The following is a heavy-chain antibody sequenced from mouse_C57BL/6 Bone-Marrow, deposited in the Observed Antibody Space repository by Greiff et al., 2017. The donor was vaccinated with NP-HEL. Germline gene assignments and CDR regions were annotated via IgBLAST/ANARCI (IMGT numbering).Heavy chain of an antibody. Sequence: SCKASGYTFTSYWMHWVKQRPGQGLEWIGEIDPSDSYTNYNQKFKGKSTLTVDKSSSTAYMQLSSLTSEDSAVYYCAREGISDDGYYQFAYWGQGTLVTVSA. J-gene: IGHJ3*01. CDR3: AREGISDDGYYQFAY. CDR1: GYTFTSYW. V-gene: IGHV1-69*01. CDR2: IDPSDSYT. D-gene: IGHD2-3*01.